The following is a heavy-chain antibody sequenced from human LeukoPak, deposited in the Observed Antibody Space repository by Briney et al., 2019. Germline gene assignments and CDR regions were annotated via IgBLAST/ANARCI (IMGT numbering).Heavy chain of an antibody. CDR2: ISGSGSGGST. V-gene: IGHV3-23*01. CDR3: ARGYSSSWYATLFDY. CDR1: GFTFSSSA. Sequence: PGGSLRLSCAASGFTFSSSAMSWVRQAPGKGLEWVSSISGSGSGGSTYYADSVKGRFTISRDNSKNTLYLQMNSLRAEDTAVYYCARGYSSSWYATLFDYWGQGTLVTVSS. J-gene: IGHJ4*02. D-gene: IGHD6-13*01.